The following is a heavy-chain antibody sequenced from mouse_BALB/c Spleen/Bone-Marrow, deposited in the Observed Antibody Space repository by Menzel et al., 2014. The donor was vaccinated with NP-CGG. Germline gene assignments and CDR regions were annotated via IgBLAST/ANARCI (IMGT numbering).Heavy chain of an antibody. D-gene: IGHD1-1*01. CDR3: ARNYYGTFAY. Sequence: VASGGGLVKPGGSLKLSCAASGFTFSSYAMSWVRQTPVKRLEWVASISRGGTTYYPDSVKGRFTISRDNARNILYLQMSGLRSEDTAMYYCARNYYGTFAYWGQGTLVTVSA. CDR1: GFTFSSYA. J-gene: IGHJ3*01. V-gene: IGHV5-6-5*01. CDR2: ISRGGTT.